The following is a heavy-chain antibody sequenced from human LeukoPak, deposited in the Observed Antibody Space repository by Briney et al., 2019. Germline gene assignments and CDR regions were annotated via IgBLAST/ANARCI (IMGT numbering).Heavy chain of an antibody. CDR2: ISGSGGST. Sequence: GGSLRLSCAASGFTFSSYAMSWVRQAPGKGLEWVSAISGSGGSTYYADSVKGRFTISRDNAKKSLYLQMNSLRDEDTAMYYCARESVSGSYEDSWGQGTLVTVSS. CDR3: ARESVSGSYEDS. V-gene: IGHV3-23*01. J-gene: IGHJ4*02. D-gene: IGHD1-26*01. CDR1: GFTFSSYA.